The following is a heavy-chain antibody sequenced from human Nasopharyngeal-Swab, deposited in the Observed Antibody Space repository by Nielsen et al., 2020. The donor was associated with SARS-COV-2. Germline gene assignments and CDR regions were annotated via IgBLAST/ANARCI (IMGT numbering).Heavy chain of an antibody. CDR3: ARLYSGSYFDAFDI. J-gene: IGHJ3*02. CDR2: IYPGDSDT. Sequence: VRQAPGKGLEWMGIIYPGDSDTRYSPSFQGQVTISADKSISTAHLQWSSLKASDTAMYYCARLYSGSYFDAFDIWGQGTMVTVSS. D-gene: IGHD1-26*01. V-gene: IGHV5-51*01.